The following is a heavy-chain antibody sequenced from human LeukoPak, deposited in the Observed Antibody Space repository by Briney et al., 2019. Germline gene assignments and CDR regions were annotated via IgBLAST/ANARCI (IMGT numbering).Heavy chain of an antibody. J-gene: IGHJ4*02. CDR3: ARDRSGWYRFDY. V-gene: IGHV4-59*01. D-gene: IGHD6-19*01. CDR1: GDSISIYY. CDR2: IYYSGST. Sequence: PSETLSLTCTVSGDSISIYYWSWIRQPPGKGLEWIGYIYYSGSTNYNPSLKSRVTISVDTSKNQFSLKLSSVTAADTAVYYCARDRSGWYRFDYWGQGTLVTVSS.